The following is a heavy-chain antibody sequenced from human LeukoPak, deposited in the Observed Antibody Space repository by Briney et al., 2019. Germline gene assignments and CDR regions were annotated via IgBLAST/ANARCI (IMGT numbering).Heavy chain of an antibody. J-gene: IGHJ4*02. CDR1: GFTVSSNY. CDR3: ARARSSSFVVVVTAYYFDY. Sequence: GGSLRLSCAASGFTVSSNYMSWVRQAPGKGLEWVSVIYSGGSTYYADSVKGRFTISRDNSKNSLSLHMNSLRAEDTAVYYCARARSSSFVVVVTAYYFDYWGQGTLVTVSS. V-gene: IGHV3-53*01. CDR2: IYSGGST. D-gene: IGHD2-21*02.